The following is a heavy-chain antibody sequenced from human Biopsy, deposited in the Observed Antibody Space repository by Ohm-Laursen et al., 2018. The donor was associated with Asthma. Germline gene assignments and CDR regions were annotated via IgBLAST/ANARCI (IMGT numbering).Heavy chain of an antibody. D-gene: IGHD3-22*01. CDR2: ISKDASTQ. CDR1: GFSFSNFA. J-gene: IGHJ4*02. CDR3: ARGDSSNWSHYYFDY. Sequence: SLRLPCAASGFSFSNFAIHWVRQAPGKGLEWVGVISKDASTQDYADSVKGRFTMARDNSKNTLYLQMHSLRAEDTAVYYCARGDSSNWSHYYFDYWGQGTLVTVSS. V-gene: IGHV3-30*07.